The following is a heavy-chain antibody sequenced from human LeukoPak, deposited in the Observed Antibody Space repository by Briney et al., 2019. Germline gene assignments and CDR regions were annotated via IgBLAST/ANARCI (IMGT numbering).Heavy chain of an antibody. CDR2: INPNSGGT. Sequence: GASVKVSCKASGYTFTGYYMYWVRQAPGQGLEWMGWINPNSGGTNYAQKFQGRVTMTRDTSISTAYMELSRLRSDDTAVYYCAREYYDRVWPWEDWFDPWGQGTLVTVSS. CDR1: GYTFTGYY. J-gene: IGHJ5*02. D-gene: IGHD3-22*01. V-gene: IGHV1-2*02. CDR3: AREYYDRVWPWEDWFDP.